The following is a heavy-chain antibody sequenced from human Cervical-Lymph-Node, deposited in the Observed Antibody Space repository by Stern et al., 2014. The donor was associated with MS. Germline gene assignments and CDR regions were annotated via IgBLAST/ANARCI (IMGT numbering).Heavy chain of an antibody. D-gene: IGHD3-3*01. CDR2: IKPKTGGA. Sequence: QVQLMQSGAEVKKPGASVKVSCKTSGYIFTGYYIHWVRQAPGQGLEWMAWIKPKTGGAKYAQKFQGRVTMSRDTSISTAYVELSSLTSDDTAVYYCARDQRGITIFGVVTDYYYLGMDVWGQGTTVTVSS. CDR1: GYIFTGYY. V-gene: IGHV1-2*02. CDR3: ARDQRGITIFGVVTDYYYLGMDV. J-gene: IGHJ6*02.